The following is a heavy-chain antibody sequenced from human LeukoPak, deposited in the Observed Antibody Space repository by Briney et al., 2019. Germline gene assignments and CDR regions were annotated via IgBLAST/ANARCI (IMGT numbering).Heavy chain of an antibody. Sequence: SETLSLTCTVSGGSITSGDFYWSWIRQHPGKGLEWIAYIHYSGSTYYNPSLKSRVTTSIDTSKNQFSLKVYFVTAADTAVYFGARAGVYYYDSGGPLDVWGQGTTVTVSS. CDR3: ARAGVYYYDSGGPLDV. CDR1: GGSITSGDFY. J-gene: IGHJ6*02. V-gene: IGHV4-31*03. CDR2: IHYSGST. D-gene: IGHD3-22*01.